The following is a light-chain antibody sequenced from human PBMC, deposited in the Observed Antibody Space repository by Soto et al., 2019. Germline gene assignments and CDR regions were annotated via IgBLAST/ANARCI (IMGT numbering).Light chain of an antibody. CDR1: QSPVYSDGDTY. CDR3: MQAAQFPWT. J-gene: IGKJ1*01. V-gene: IGKV2-24*01. Sequence: IVMTQTPLSSPVTLGQPASISCRSSQSPVYSDGDTYLSWLQQRPGQPPRLLIYKISNRLSGVPDRFSGSGAGTDFTLKISRVEAEDVGVYYCMQAAQFPWTFGQGTKVDIK. CDR2: KIS.